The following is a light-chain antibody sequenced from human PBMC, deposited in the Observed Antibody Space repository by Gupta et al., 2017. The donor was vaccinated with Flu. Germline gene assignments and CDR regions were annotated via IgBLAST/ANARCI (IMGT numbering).Light chain of an antibody. CDR2: EVS. Sequence: QSALTQPASVSGSPGQSITISCTGTSSDVGGYNYVFWYQQHPGKAPKLMIYEVSNRPSGVSNRLSGSKSGNTASLTISGLQAEDEADYYCSSYTSSSIWVFGGGTKLTVL. V-gene: IGLV2-14*01. J-gene: IGLJ3*02. CDR1: SSDVGGYNY. CDR3: SSYTSSSIWV.